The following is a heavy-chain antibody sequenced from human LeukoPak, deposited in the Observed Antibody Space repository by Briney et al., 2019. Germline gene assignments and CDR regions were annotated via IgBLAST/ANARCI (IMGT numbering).Heavy chain of an antibody. CDR3: ARDGILTGFFPH. CDR1: GFTFRSYW. D-gene: IGHD3-9*01. Sequence: GGSLRLSCAASGFTFRSYWMSWVRQAPGKGLEWVANIKQDGSEKYYVDSVKGRFTISRDNAKNSLYLQMNSLRAEDTAVYYCARDGILTGFFPHWGQGTLVTVSS. J-gene: IGHJ4*02. CDR2: IKQDGSEK. V-gene: IGHV3-7*01.